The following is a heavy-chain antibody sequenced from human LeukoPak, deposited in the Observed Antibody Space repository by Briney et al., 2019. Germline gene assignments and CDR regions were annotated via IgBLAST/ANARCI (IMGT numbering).Heavy chain of an antibody. CDR3: ARGPPLD. J-gene: IGHJ4*02. V-gene: IGHV4-39*01. CDR2: IYYSRST. CDR1: GGSISSSSYY. Sequence: KPSETLSLTCTVSGGSISSSSYYWGWIRQPPGKGLEWIGSIYYSRSTDYHPTLKSRVTISVDTSKNQFSLKLSSVTAADTAVYYCARGPPLDWGQGTLVTVSS. D-gene: IGHD3-16*01.